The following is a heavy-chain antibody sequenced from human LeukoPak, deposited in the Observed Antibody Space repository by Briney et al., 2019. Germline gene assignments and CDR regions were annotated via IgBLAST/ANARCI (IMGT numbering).Heavy chain of an antibody. Sequence: GGSLRLSCVASGFTVSNNYMIWVRQAPGKGLEWVSAIHGAGDTHHANSVKGRFSVSRDNSKNTVYLQMNSLRAEDTAVYYCARGLPMTTGYFDYWGQGTLVTVSS. V-gene: IGHV3-66*01. D-gene: IGHD4-11*01. CDR3: ARGLPMTTGYFDY. CDR1: GFTVSNNY. CDR2: IHGAGDT. J-gene: IGHJ4*02.